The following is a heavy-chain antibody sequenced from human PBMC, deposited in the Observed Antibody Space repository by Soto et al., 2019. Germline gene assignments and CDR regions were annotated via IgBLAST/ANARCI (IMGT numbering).Heavy chain of an antibody. J-gene: IGHJ5*02. V-gene: IGHV3-53*01. CDR1: GFTVSNNY. Sequence: GGSLRLSCAASGFTVSNNYMNWVRQAPGKGLEWVSVISSGGSAYYADSVKGRFIISRDNSDNTVYLQMSSLRAEDTAVYYCARSSCAGDCYSGRNWFDPWGQGTLVTVSS. CDR3: ARSSCAGDCYSGRNWFDP. D-gene: IGHD2-21*02. CDR2: ISSGGSA.